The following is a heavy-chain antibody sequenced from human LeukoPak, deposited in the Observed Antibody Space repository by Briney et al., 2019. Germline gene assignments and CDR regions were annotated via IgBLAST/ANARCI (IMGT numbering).Heavy chain of an antibody. CDR3: ARDRAGATLRDFDY. Sequence: SETLSLTCTVSGYSISSGYYWGWIRQPPGKGLEWIGSIYHSGSTYYNPSLKSRVTISVDTSKNQFSLKLSSVTAADTAVYYCARDRAGATLRDFDYWGQGTLVTVSS. V-gene: IGHV4-38-2*02. CDR1: GYSISSGYY. D-gene: IGHD1-26*01. CDR2: IYHSGST. J-gene: IGHJ4*02.